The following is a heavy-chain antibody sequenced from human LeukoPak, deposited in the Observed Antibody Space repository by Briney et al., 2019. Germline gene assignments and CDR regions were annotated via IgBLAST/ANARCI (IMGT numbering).Heavy chain of an antibody. V-gene: IGHV4-59*12. CDR2: IYYSGST. CDR1: GGSISSYY. CDR3: AMITFGGVLPLDY. J-gene: IGHJ4*02. Sequence: SETLSLTCTVSGGSISSYYWSWIRQPPGKGLEWIGYIYYSGSTNYNPSLKSRVTISVDKSKNQFSLKLSSVTAADTAVYYCAMITFGGVLPLDYWGQGTLVTVSS. D-gene: IGHD3-16*01.